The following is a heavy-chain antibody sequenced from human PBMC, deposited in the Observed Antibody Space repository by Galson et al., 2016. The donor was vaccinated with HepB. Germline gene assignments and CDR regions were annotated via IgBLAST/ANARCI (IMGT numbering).Heavy chain of an antibody. CDR3: ARDYYGTGRGDFDY. V-gene: IGHV3-21*01. D-gene: IGHD3-10*01. CDR2: ISGSSRHI. Sequence: SLRLSCAASGFIFTSYSMNWVRQAPGKGLEWIASISGSSRHIFYADSLRGRFTISRDDAENSVYLQMDSLRVEDTAVYYCARDYYGTGRGDFDYWGQGTLVTVSS. J-gene: IGHJ4*02. CDR1: GFIFTSYS.